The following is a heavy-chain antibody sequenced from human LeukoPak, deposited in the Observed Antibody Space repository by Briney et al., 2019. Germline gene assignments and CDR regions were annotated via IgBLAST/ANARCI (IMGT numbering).Heavy chain of an antibody. CDR2: IWYDGSNK. CDR3: ARDGGRDGYSTLDY. V-gene: IGHV3-33*01. CDR1: GFTFSSYD. J-gene: IGHJ4*02. Sequence: PGGSLRLSCAASGFTFSSYDMHWVRQAPGKGPEWVAVIWYDGSNKYYADSVKGRFTISRDNSKNTLYLQMNSLRAEDTAVYYCARDGGRDGYSTLDYWGQGTLVTVSS. D-gene: IGHD5-24*01.